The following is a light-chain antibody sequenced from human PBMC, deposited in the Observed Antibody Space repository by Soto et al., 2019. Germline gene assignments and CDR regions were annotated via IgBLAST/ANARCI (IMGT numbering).Light chain of an antibody. V-gene: IGKV3-20*01. Sequence: EILLTQSPGTLSLSPGERGTLSCRASQSVSSSNLAWYQQKPGQAPRLLIYGASSRATGIPDRFSGSGSGTDFTLTISRLEPEDFAVYYCQYYGTSPQTFGQGTKVDIK. CDR3: QYYGTSPQT. CDR1: QSVSSSN. J-gene: IGKJ1*01. CDR2: GAS.